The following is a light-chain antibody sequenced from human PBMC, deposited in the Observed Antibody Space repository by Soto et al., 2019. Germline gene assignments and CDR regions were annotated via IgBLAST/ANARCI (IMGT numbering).Light chain of an antibody. V-gene: IGKV3D-20*02. CDR3: QQRSNWPIT. CDR1: QSVRSSY. CDR2: GAS. Sequence: EIVLTQSPATLSLSPGESATLSCRASQSVRSSYLAWYQQTPGQAPRLLIYGASSRATGIPDRFSGSGSGTDFTLTISSLEPEDFAVYYCQQRSNWPITFGQGTRLEIK. J-gene: IGKJ5*01.